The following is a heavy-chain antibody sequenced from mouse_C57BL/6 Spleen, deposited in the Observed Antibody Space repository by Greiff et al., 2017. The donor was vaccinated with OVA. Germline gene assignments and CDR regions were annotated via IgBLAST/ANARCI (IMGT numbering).Heavy chain of an antibody. J-gene: IGHJ4*01. CDR1: GYTFTSYW. CDR3: AREDDYDGGGAMDY. D-gene: IGHD2-4*01. Sequence: QVQLQQPGAELVRPGSSVKLSCKASGYTFTSYWMHWVKQRPIQGLEWIGNIDPSDSETHYNQKFKDKATLTVDKSSSTAYMQLSSLTSEDSAVYYCAREDDYDGGGAMDYWGQGTSVTVSS. CDR2: IDPSDSET. V-gene: IGHV1-52*01.